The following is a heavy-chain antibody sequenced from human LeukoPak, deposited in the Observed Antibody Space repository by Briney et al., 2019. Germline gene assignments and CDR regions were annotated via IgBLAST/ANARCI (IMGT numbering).Heavy chain of an antibody. V-gene: IGHV3-30*18. CDR3: AKVVVRGVNYYYYGMDV. CDR2: ISYDGSNK. CDR1: GSTFSSYG. Sequence: GRSLRLSCAASGSTFSSYGMHWVRQAPGKGLEWVAVISYDGSNKYYADSVKGRFTISRDNSKNTLYLQMNSLRAEDTAVYYCAKVVVRGVNYYYYGMDVWGQGTTVTVSS. D-gene: IGHD3-10*01. J-gene: IGHJ6*02.